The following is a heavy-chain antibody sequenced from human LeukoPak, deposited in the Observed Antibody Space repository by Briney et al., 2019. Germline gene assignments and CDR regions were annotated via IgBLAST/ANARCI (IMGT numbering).Heavy chain of an antibody. CDR1: GFSFSAYN. CDR2: ISPSGDHR. D-gene: IGHD3-22*01. J-gene: IGHJ4*02. CDR3: ARDAAYFDSSGYYPDPLDY. V-gene: IGHV3-21*01. Sequence: PGGSLRLSCAASGFSFSAYNINWVRQAPGKGLEWVSCISPSGDHRYYADPVRGRFTISRDNAKNSVYLQMNSLRAEDTAVYYCARDAAYFDSSGYYPDPLDYWGQGTLVSVSS.